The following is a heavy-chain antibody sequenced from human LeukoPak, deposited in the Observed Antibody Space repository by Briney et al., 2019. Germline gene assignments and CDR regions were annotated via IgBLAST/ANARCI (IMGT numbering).Heavy chain of an antibody. J-gene: IGHJ4*02. CDR1: GSTFDDYA. Sequence: PGGSLRLSCAASGSTFDDYAMHWVRHAPGKGLEWVSGISWNSGSIGYADSVKGRFTISRDNAKNSLYLQMNSLRAEDTALYYCAKGDYYDSSGPDYWGQGTLVTVSS. D-gene: IGHD3-22*01. V-gene: IGHV3-9*01. CDR3: AKGDYYDSSGPDY. CDR2: ISWNSGSI.